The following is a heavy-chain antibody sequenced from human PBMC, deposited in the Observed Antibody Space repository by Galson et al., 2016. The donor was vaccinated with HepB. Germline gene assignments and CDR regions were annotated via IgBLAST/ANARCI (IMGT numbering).Heavy chain of an antibody. CDR2: IDWDDDK. V-gene: IGHV2-70*20. D-gene: IGHD6-19*01. CDR3: AHGAGYFDF. J-gene: IGHJ4*02. Sequence: PALVKPTQTLTLTCTFSGFSLSTRPMCVSWVRQPPGKALEWLALIDWDDDKYYTPSLKSRLTVTKDTSQNQVVLTMTNMDPVDTATYYCAHGAGYFDFWGQGTLVTVSS. CDR1: GFSLSTRPMC.